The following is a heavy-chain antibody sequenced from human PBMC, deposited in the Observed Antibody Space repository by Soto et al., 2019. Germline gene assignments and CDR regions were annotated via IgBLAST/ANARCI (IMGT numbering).Heavy chain of an antibody. CDR3: ARGDSTDCSNGVCSFFYNHDMEV. CDR1: GYSLTDYH. D-gene: IGHD2-8*01. CDR2: INPKSGGT. J-gene: IGHJ6*04. Sequence: SVKVSCKASGYSLTDYHIHWVRQAPEQGLEWLGRINPKSGGTSTAQKFQGWVTMTTDTSISTASMELTRLTSDDTAIYYCARGDSTDCSNGVCSFFYNHDMEVWGEEITVIFSS. V-gene: IGHV1-2*04.